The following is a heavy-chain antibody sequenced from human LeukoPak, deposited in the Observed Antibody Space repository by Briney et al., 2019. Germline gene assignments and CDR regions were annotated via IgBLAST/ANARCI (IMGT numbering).Heavy chain of an antibody. D-gene: IGHD4-17*01. CDR3: AKDRATVTPTVFDY. J-gene: IGHJ4*02. V-gene: IGHV3-23*01. CDR2: ISGSGGST. CDR1: GFSFSSYA. Sequence: GGSLRLSCAASGFSFSSYAINWVRQAPGKGLEWVSAISGSGGSTYYADSVKGRFTISRDFSKNTLYLQMINLRAEDTAVYYCAKDRATVTPTVFDYWGQGTLVTVSS.